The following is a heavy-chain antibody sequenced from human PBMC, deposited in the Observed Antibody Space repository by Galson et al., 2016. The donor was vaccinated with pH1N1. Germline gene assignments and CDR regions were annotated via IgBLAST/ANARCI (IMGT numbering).Heavy chain of an antibody. CDR2: VNPGGSTI. J-gene: IGHJ3*02. Sequence: QSGAEVKKPGESLKISCKASGYSFTRYWIAWVRQVPGKGLEWVGVVNPGGSTIRYSPPFQGQATISSDKSINTAYLQWISLKASDTATYYCARQYDFGDYRGDAFDIWGQGTMVIVSS. V-gene: IGHV5-51*03. CDR3: ARQYDFGDYRGDAFDI. D-gene: IGHD4-17*01. CDR1: GYSFTRYW.